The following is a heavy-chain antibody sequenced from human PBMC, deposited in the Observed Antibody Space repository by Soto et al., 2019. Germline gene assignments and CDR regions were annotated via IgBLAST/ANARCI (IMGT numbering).Heavy chain of an antibody. D-gene: IGHD3-3*01. CDR3: ARVRQEAAYYDFWSGPSDY. Sequence: EVQLVESGGGLVQPGGSPRLSCAASGFTVSSNYMSWVRQAPGKGLEWVSVIYSGGSTYYADSVKGRFTISRDNSKNTLYLQMNSLRAEDTAVYYCARVRQEAAYYDFWSGPSDYWGQGTLVTVSS. CDR2: IYSGGST. J-gene: IGHJ4*02. CDR1: GFTVSSNY. V-gene: IGHV3-66*01.